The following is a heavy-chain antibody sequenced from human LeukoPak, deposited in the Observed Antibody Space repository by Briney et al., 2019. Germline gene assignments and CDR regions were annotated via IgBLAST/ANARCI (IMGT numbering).Heavy chain of an antibody. CDR3: TTGGGHIVVVTAIQTSPYFDY. V-gene: IGHV3-15*01. J-gene: IGHJ4*02. CDR1: GFTLSNAW. CDR2: IKSKTYGGTT. D-gene: IGHD2-21*02. Sequence: GGSLRLSCAASGFTLSNAWMSWVRRAPGKGREWVVRIKSKTYGGTTEYAAPVKGRFTISRDDSKNTLYLQMNSLKTEDTAVYYCTTGGGHIVVVTAIQTSPYFDYWGQGTLVTVSS.